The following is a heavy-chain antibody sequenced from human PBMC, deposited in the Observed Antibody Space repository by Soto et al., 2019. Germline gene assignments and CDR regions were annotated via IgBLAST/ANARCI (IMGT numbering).Heavy chain of an antibody. V-gene: IGHV3-33*01. CDR3: ARSYNYYYGMDV. Sequence: QVQLVESGGGVVQPGRSLRLSCAASGFTFSSYGMHWVRQAPGKGMEWVAVIWYDGSNKYYADSVKGRFTISRDNSKNTLYLQMNSLRAEDTAVYYCARSYNYYYGMDVWGQGTTVTV. CDR2: IWYDGSNK. J-gene: IGHJ6*02. CDR1: GFTFSSYG.